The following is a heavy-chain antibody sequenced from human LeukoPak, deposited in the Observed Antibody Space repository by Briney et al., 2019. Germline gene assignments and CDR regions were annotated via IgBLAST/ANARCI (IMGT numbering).Heavy chain of an antibody. Sequence: PSETLSLTCTVSGGSISSYYWSWIRQPPGKGLEWVGYIYYSGSTNYNPSLKSLVTISVDTSKNQFSLKLSSVTAADTAVYYCARKAAGFWSGSHYYMDVWGKGTTVTVSS. V-gene: IGHV4-59*01. J-gene: IGHJ6*03. CDR1: GGSISSYY. D-gene: IGHD3-3*01. CDR2: IYYSGST. CDR3: ARKAAGFWSGSHYYMDV.